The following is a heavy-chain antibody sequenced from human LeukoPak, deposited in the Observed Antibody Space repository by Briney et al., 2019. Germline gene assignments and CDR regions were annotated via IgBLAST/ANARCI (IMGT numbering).Heavy chain of an antibody. CDR1: GGSISSYY. Sequence: PSETLSLTCTVSGGSISSYYWSWIRQPPGKGLEWIGYIYYSGSTNYNPSLKSRVTISVDTSKNQFSLKLSSVTAADTAVYYCARGRIVVVPAAMGRGADSIYESWGQGTLVTVSS. V-gene: IGHV4-59*01. CDR2: IYYSGST. J-gene: IGHJ5*02. CDR3: ARGRIVVVPAAMGRGADSIYES. D-gene: IGHD2-2*01.